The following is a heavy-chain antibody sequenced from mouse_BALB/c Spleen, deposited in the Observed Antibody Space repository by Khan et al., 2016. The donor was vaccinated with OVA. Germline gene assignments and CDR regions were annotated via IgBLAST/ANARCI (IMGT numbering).Heavy chain of an antibody. V-gene: IGHV1-55*01. CDR3: ARRDYYGSSVAY. J-gene: IGHJ3*01. Sequence: QVQLKQSGAELVKPGTSVKLSCKASGYNFTSYWINWVKLRPGQGLEWIGHIYPGSGSTNYNEKFKSKATLSVDTATSTVYMQLSSLASEDSALSYCARRDYYGSSVAYWGQGTLVTVSA. CDR2: IYPGSGST. CDR1: GYNFTSYW. D-gene: IGHD1-1*01.